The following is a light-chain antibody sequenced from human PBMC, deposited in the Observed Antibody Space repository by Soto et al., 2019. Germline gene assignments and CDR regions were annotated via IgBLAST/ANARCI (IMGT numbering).Light chain of an antibody. CDR2: GAS. V-gene: IGKV3-15*01. Sequence: EIVMTQSPATLSVSPGERATLSCRASQSVSSNLAWYQQKPGQAPRLLIYGASTRATGIPARFSGSGSGTNFTLTISSLEPEDFAVYYCQQRFNWPGLTFGGGTKVDIK. CDR3: QQRFNWPGLT. CDR1: QSVSSN. J-gene: IGKJ4*01.